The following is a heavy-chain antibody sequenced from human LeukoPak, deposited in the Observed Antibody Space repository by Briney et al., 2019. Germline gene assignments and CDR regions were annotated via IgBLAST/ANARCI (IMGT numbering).Heavy chain of an antibody. D-gene: IGHD3-22*01. Sequence: ASVKVSCKVSGYTLTELSMHWVRQAPGKGLEWMGGFDPEDGETIYAQKFQGRVTMTEDTSTDTAYMELSSLRSEDTAVYYCATARGYYDSSGYYCPFDYWGRGTLVTVSS. CDR2: FDPEDGET. CDR1: GYTLTELS. V-gene: IGHV1-24*01. CDR3: ATARGYYDSSGYYCPFDY. J-gene: IGHJ4*02.